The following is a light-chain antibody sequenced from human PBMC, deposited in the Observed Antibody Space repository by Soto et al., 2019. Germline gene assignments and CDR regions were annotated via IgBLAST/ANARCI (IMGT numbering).Light chain of an antibody. CDR2: DAS. J-gene: IGKJ1*01. CDR3: QQRSNWPPT. V-gene: IGKV3-11*01. Sequence: EIVLTQSPATLSLSPGERATLSCRASQSVSSYLAWYQQKPGQAPRLLIYDASNRATGIPARFSGSGSGTDFTITSSSLEPEDFAVYYCQQRSNWPPTFGQGTKVEIK. CDR1: QSVSSY.